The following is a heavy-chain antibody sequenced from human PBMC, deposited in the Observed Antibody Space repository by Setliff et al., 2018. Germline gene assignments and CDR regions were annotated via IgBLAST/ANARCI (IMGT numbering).Heavy chain of an antibody. J-gene: IGHJ4*02. Sequence: PGGSLRLSCAASGFTVSSNYMSWVRQAPGKGPEYVSIIYTDDTTYYTDSVKGRFTISRDNSKNTLYLQLNSLRAEDTAVYYCVRGLPFDYWGQGTLVTVSS. CDR3: VRGLPFDY. CDR1: GFTVSSNY. V-gene: IGHV3-66*01. CDR2: IYTDDTT.